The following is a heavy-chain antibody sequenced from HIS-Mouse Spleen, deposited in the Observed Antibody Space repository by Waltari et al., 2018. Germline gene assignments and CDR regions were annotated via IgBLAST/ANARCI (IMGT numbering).Heavy chain of an antibody. CDR1: GRSISSSSYS. CDR3: AREIPYSSSWYDWYFDL. CDR2: IYYSGST. J-gene: IGHJ2*01. Sequence: QLQLQESGPGLVKPSETLSLTCTVSGRSISSSSYSWGWIRQPPRKGLEWIGSIYYSGSTYYNPSLKSRVTISVDTSKNQFSLKLSSVTAADTAVYYCAREIPYSSSWYDWYFDLWGRGTLVTVSS. V-gene: IGHV4-39*07. D-gene: IGHD6-13*01.